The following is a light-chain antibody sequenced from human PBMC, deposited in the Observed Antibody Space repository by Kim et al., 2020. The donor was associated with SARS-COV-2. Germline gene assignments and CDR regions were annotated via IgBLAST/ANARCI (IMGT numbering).Light chain of an antibody. V-gene: IGLV1-44*01. CDR1: SSNIASNT. CDR3: AAWDDSLNVV. CDR2: SNN. Sequence: PGQRDTISCSGSSSNIASNTVNWYQQLPGTAPQLLIYSNNQRPSGVPDRFSGSKSGTSASLAISGLQSEDEADYYCAAWDDSLNVVFGGGTQLTVL. J-gene: IGLJ2*01.